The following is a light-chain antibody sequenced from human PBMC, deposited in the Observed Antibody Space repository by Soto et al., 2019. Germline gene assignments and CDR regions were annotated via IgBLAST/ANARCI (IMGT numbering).Light chain of an antibody. CDR1: QSVTSSY. Sequence: EIVLTQSPGTLSLSPGERATLSCRASQSVTSSYLAWYQQKPGQAPRLLIYAASSRATGIPDRFSGSGSGTDFTLTISRLEPEDFGMYYCQRYDSFRTFGQGTKVDIK. V-gene: IGKV3-20*01. J-gene: IGKJ1*01. CDR2: AAS. CDR3: QRYDSFRT.